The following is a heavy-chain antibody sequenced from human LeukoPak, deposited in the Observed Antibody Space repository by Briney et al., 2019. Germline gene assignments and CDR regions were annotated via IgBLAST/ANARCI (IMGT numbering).Heavy chain of an antibody. CDR3: AKGGMKSVGASGYFDV. CDR1: GFPFNNFA. Sequence: TGGSLRLSCVASGFPFNNFALNWVRQAPGQGLEWVSGFSGDGRSSFYADSVKGRFSISRDNSKNTVYLQMNSLTAEDTAIYFCAKGGMKSVGASGYFDVWGQGALVTVSS. V-gene: IGHV3-23*01. D-gene: IGHD1-26*01. J-gene: IGHJ4*02. CDR2: FSGDGRSS.